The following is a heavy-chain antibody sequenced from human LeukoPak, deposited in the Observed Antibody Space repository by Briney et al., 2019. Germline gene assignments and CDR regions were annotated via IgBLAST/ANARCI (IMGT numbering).Heavy chain of an antibody. V-gene: IGHV1-24*01. J-gene: IGHJ5*02. CDR3: ARVRTYYDFWSGYENWFDP. Sequence: ASVKVSCKVSGYTLTELSMHWVRQAPGKGLEWMGGFDPEDGETIYAQKFQGRVTMTRNTSISTAYMELSSLRSEDTAVYYCARVRTYYDFWSGYENWFDPWGQGTLVTVSS. CDR1: GYTLTELS. CDR2: FDPEDGET. D-gene: IGHD3-3*01.